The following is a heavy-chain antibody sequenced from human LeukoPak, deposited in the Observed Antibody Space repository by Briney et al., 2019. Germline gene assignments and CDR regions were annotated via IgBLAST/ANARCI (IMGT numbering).Heavy chain of an antibody. CDR1: GFTFSSYA. CDR2: ISGSGGST. V-gene: IGHV3-23*01. CDR3: ANAMVRGVIIGAFDI. Sequence: PGGSLRLSCAASGFTFSSYAMSWVRQAPGKGLEWVAAISGSGGSTYYADSVKGRFTISRDNSKNTLNLQMNSLRDEDTAVYYCANAMVRGVIIGAFDIWGQGTMVTVSS. D-gene: IGHD3-10*01. J-gene: IGHJ3*02.